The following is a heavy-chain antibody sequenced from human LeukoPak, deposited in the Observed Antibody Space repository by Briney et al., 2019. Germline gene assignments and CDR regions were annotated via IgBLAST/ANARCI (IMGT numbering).Heavy chain of an antibody. J-gene: IGHJ6*02. D-gene: IGHD2-15*01. CDR3: ARDCSGGSCYSYYYYYGMDA. CDR1: GFTFSSYS. V-gene: IGHV3-21*01. CDR2: ISSSSSYI. Sequence: PGGSLRLSCAASGFTFSSYSMNWVRQAPGKGLEWVSSISSSSSYIYYADSVKGRFTISRDNAKNSLYLQMNSLRAEDTAVYYCARDCSGGSCYSYYYYYGMDAWGQGTTVTVSS.